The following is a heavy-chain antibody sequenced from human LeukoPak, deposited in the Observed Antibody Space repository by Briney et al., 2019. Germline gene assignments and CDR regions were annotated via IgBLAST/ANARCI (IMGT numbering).Heavy chain of an antibody. D-gene: IGHD7-27*01. CDR3: ATYKNWVAGDV. CDR2: IKEDESEK. Sequence: GSLRLSCAASGFTLSDSWMSWVRQAPGKGPEWVANIKEDESEKHYVDSVKGRFTVSRDNAKSSLFLQMNSLRVEDTAVYYCATYKNWVAGDVWGQGTTVSVSS. CDR1: GFTLSDSW. V-gene: IGHV3-7*01. J-gene: IGHJ6*02.